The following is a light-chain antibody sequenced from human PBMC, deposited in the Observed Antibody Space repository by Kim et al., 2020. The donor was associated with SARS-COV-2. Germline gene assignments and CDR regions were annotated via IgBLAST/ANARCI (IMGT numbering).Light chain of an antibody. CDR1: SSDGGDYNY. CDR3: CSYAGSYTWV. V-gene: IGLV2-11*03. J-gene: IGLJ3*02. Sequence: GQSGTISCTGTSSDGGDYNYVAWYQQHPGKAPKLMIYDVTKRPSGVPDRFSGSKSGSSASLTISGLQAEDEADYYCCSYAGSYTWVFGGGTQLTVL. CDR2: DVT.